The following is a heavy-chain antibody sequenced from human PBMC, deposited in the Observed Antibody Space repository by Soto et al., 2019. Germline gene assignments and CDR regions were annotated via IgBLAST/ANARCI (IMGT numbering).Heavy chain of an antibody. Sequence: SETLSLTCAVYGGSFSGYYWSWIRQPPGKGLEWIGEINHSGSTNYNPSLKSQVTISVDTSKNQFSLKLSSVTAADTAVYYCARAPPFFDWFQYCYYYGMDVWGQGTTVTVSS. CDR1: GGSFSGYY. CDR2: INHSGST. J-gene: IGHJ6*02. CDR3: ARAPPFFDWFQYCYYYGMDV. D-gene: IGHD3-9*01. V-gene: IGHV4-34*01.